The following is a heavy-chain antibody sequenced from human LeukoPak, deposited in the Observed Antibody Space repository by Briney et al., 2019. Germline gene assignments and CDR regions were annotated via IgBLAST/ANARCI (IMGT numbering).Heavy chain of an antibody. CDR3: ARDCSSTSCQPFDY. J-gene: IGHJ4*01. CDR2: ISVYNGNT. D-gene: IGHD2-2*01. CDR1: GYTFTSYG. V-gene: IGHV1-18*01. Sequence: ASVKVSCKASGYTFTSYGISWVRQAPGPGLEWMGWISVYNGNTNYAQKVQGRVSMTTDRFTSTAYMELRSLRSDDTAVYYCARDCSSTSCQPFDYWGQGTLVTVSS.